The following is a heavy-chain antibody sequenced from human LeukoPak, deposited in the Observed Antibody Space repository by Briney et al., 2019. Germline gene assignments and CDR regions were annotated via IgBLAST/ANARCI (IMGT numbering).Heavy chain of an antibody. CDR3: ARRGYSGYDLDY. D-gene: IGHD5-12*01. CDR2: INPNSGGT. V-gene: IGHV1-2*04. CDR1: GYTFTGYY. J-gene: IGHJ4*02. Sequence: ASVKVSCKASGYTFTGYYMHWVRQAPGQGLEWMGWINPNSGGTNYAQKFQGWVTVTRDTSISTAYMELSRLRSDDTAVYYCARRGYSGYDLDYWGQGTLVTVSS.